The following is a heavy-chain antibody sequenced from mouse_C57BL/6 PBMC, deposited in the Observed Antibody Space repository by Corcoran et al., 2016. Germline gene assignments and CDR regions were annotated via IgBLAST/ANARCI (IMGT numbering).Heavy chain of an antibody. CDR1: GYTFTDYY. D-gene: IGHD2-4*01. CDR3: ESHDDYEVYALDY. J-gene: IGHJ4*01. V-gene: IGHV1-19*01. CDR2: INPYNGGT. Sequence: EVQLQQSGPVLVKPGASVKMSCKASGYTFTDYYMNWVKQSHGKSLERIGVINPYNGGTSYNQKFKGKATLTVDKSSSTAYMELNSLTSEDSAVYYCESHDDYEVYALDYWGQGTSVTVSS.